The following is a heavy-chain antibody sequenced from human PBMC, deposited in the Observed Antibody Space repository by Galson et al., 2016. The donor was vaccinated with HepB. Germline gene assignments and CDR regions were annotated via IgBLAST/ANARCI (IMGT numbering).Heavy chain of an antibody. CDR3: ARSRRERDSYGFAY. V-gene: IGHV3-74*01. CDR2: INPEGIGIYT. Sequence: SLRLSCAASGFTLSNYVMHWVRQAPGKGLVWVSRINPEGIGIYTLYADYVKGRFTISRDNAKNTLYLDMTSLRAEDTAVYFCARSRRERDSYGFAYWGQGTQVAVSS. CDR1: GFTLSNYV. J-gene: IGHJ4*02. D-gene: IGHD5-18*01.